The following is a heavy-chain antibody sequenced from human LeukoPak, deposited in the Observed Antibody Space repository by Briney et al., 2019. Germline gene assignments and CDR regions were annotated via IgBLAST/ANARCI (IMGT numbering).Heavy chain of an antibody. CDR3: ARDRGIVATSSAFDI. CDR2: IYYSGST. CDR1: GGSISSGDYY. Sequence: SQTLSLTCTVSGGSISSGDYYWSWIRQPPGNGLEWIGYIYYSGSTYYNPSLKSRVTISVDTSKNQFSLRLSSVTAADTAVYYCARDRGIVATSSAFDIWGQGTMVTVSS. D-gene: IGHD5-12*01. V-gene: IGHV4-30-4*01. J-gene: IGHJ3*02.